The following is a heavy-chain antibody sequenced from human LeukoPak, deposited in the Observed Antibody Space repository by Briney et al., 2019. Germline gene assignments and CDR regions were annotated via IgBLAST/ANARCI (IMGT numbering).Heavy chain of an antibody. Sequence: GGSLRLSCTASGFSISSYAMNWVRQAPGKGLEWVSLISGSGGNTHYADSVKGRFTISRDISRNTLYLQMDSLRAEDTAVYYCAKSQSGSCSGGSCSCDYWGQGTLVTVSS. D-gene: IGHD2-15*01. CDR1: GFSISSYA. CDR2: ISGSGGNT. J-gene: IGHJ4*02. V-gene: IGHV3-23*01. CDR3: AKSQSGSCSGGSCSCDY.